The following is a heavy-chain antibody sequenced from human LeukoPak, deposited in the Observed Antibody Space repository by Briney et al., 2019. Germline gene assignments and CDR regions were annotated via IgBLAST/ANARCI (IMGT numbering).Heavy chain of an antibody. CDR3: ARWSGSVTARNYYYYMDV. CDR1: GGSISSGSYY. J-gene: IGHJ6*03. Sequence: SQTLSLTCTVSGGSISSGSYYWSWIRQPAGKGLEWIGRIYTSGTTDYNPSLRARVTISVDASRNQFSLNLSSVTAADTAVYYCARWSGSVTARNYYYYMDVWGEGTTVTVSS. D-gene: IGHD6-6*01. CDR2: IYTSGTT. V-gene: IGHV4-61*02.